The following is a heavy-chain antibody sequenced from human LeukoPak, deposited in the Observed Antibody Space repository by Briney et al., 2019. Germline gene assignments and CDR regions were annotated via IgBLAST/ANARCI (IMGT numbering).Heavy chain of an antibody. CDR2: IYSSGST. J-gene: IGHJ4*02. D-gene: IGHD3-10*01. CDR3: ARRERDYSGSGSYNFDY. Sequence: PGGSLRLSCVASGFTVSSNYMSWVRQAPGQGLEWVSVIYSSGSTYYADSVKGRFTISRDKSENTLYLQMNSLKVEDTAVYYCARRERDYSGSGSYNFDYWGQGTLVTVSS. V-gene: IGHV3-53*01. CDR1: GFTVSSNY.